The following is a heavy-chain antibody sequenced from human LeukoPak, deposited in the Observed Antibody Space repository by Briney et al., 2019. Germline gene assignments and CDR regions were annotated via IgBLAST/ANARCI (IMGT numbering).Heavy chain of an antibody. CDR3: ARDRADGSGRYYSDY. Sequence: SETLSLTCTVSGGSISSYSWSWIRQPAGKGLEWIGRIYTSGSTNYNPSLKRRVTMSVDTSKNQFSLKLSSVTAADTAVYYCARDRADGSGRYYSDYWGQGTLVTVSS. D-gene: IGHD3-10*01. CDR2: IYTSGST. J-gene: IGHJ4*02. CDR1: GGSISSYS. V-gene: IGHV4-4*07.